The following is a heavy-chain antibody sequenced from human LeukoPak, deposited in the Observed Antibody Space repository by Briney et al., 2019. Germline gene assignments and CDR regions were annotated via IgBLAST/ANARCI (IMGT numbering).Heavy chain of an antibody. CDR1: GITFSSYA. D-gene: IGHD6-19*01. J-gene: IGHJ4*02. CDR2: ISGSSGNT. V-gene: IGHV3-23*01. CDR3: AKGKTGAGTGGHNFDY. Sequence: GGSLRLSCAASGITFSSYAMSWVRQAPGKGLEWVSAISGSSGNTYYADSVKGRFTISRDNSKDTLYLQMNSLGVEDTAIYYCAKGKTGAGTGGHNFDYWGQGTLVTISS.